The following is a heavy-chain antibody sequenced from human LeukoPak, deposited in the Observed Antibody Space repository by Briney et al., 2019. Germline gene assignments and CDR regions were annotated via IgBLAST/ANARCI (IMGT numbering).Heavy chain of an antibody. CDR2: ISGSGGST. CDR3: AKHARDIVVVPAAFYFDY. CDR1: GFTFSGYA. J-gene: IGHJ4*02. V-gene: IGHV3-23*01. Sequence: GGSLRLSCAASGFTFSGYAMSWVRQAPGKGLEWGTAISGSGGSTYYADSVKGRFTISRDNSKNTLYLQMNSLRAEDTAVYYCAKHARDIVVVPAAFYFDYWGQGTLVTVSS. D-gene: IGHD2-2*01.